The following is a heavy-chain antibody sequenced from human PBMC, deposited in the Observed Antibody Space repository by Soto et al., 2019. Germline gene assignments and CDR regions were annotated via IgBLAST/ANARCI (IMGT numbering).Heavy chain of an antibody. J-gene: IGHJ6*02. D-gene: IGHD3-10*01. CDR2: IRSKAYGGTT. CDR3: TSFPLWFGENYYGMDV. CDR1: GFTFGDYA. Sequence: LRLSCTASGFTFGDYAMSWFRQAPGKGLEWVGFIRSKAYGGTTEYAASVKGGFTISRDDSKSIAYLQMNSLKTEDTAVYYCTSFPLWFGENYYGMDVWGQGTTVTVSS. V-gene: IGHV3-49*03.